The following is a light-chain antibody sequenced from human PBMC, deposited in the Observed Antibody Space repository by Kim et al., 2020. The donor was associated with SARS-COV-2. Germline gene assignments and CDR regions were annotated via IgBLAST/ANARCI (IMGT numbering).Light chain of an antibody. V-gene: IGLV2-11*03. Sequence: GHSVTISCTGTSRDVGDYNFVYWYQEHPGKAPKLLIYDVNKRPSGVPDRFSGSKSGNTASLTISGLQAEDEGDYYCCSYAGSYPYVFGAGTKVTVL. CDR2: DVN. CDR1: SRDVGDYNF. J-gene: IGLJ1*01. CDR3: CSYAGSYPYV.